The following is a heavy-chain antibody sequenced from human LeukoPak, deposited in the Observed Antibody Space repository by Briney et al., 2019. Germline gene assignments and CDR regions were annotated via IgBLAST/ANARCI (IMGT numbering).Heavy chain of an antibody. CDR1: GFTFSSYA. Sequence: GGSLRLSCAASGFTFSSYAMSWVRQAPGKGLEWVAYIKQDGSEKDYVDSVKGRFTISRDNAKNSLYLQMNSLRAEDTAVYYCERDFWSGYFGRSSPFDYWGQGTLVTVSS. V-gene: IGHV3-7*01. D-gene: IGHD3-3*01. CDR2: IKQDGSEK. J-gene: IGHJ4*02. CDR3: ERDFWSGYFGRSSPFDY.